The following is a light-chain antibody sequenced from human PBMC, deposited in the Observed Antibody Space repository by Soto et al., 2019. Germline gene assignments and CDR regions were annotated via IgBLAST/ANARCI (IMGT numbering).Light chain of an antibody. Sequence: EIVLTQSPGTLSLSPGERATLSCRSSQSVSNSYLAWYQQKPGQAPRLLTYDVSSRATGIPDRFSGSGSGTDFTLTISRLESEDFAVYYCQQYGISPTFGQGTKVEIK. CDR2: DVS. V-gene: IGKV3-20*01. CDR3: QQYGISPT. J-gene: IGKJ1*01. CDR1: QSVSNSY.